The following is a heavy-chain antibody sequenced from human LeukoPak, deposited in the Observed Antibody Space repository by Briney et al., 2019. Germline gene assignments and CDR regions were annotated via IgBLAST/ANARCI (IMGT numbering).Heavy chain of an antibody. CDR2: IKQDGSEK. D-gene: IGHD5-18*01. CDR3: ARYGIRIQLWYGGLAI. V-gene: IGHV3-7*01. CDR1: GFTFSSYW. J-gene: IGHJ3*02. Sequence: PGGSLSLSCAASGFTFSSYWMSWVRQAPGKGLEWVANIKQDGSEKYYVDSVKGRFTISRDNAKNSLYLQMNSLRAEDTAVYYCARYGIRIQLWYGGLAIWGQGTMVTVSS.